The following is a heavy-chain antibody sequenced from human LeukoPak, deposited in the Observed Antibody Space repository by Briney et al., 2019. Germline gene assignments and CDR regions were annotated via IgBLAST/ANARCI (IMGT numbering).Heavy chain of an antibody. Sequence: PGGSLRLSCAGSGFTIGSYWMSWVRQAPGKGLERVANIRQDGSEKYYVDSVKGRLTISRDNAKNSLYLQMNSLRAEGTGIYYCARAGYYGDDAFDLWGQGTMVTVSS. V-gene: IGHV3-7*01. CDR2: IRQDGSEK. CDR1: GFTIGSYW. CDR3: ARAGYYGDDAFDL. J-gene: IGHJ3*01. D-gene: IGHD2/OR15-2a*01.